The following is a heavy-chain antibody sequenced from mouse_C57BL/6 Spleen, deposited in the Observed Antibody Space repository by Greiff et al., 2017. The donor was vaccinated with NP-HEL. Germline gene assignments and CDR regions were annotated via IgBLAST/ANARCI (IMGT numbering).Heavy chain of an antibody. D-gene: IGHD2-5*01. V-gene: IGHV1-61*01. CDR3: ARGDYYSNYAWFAY. J-gene: IGHJ3*01. Sequence: QVQLQQPGAELVRPGSSVKLSCKASGYTFTSYWMDWVKQRPGQGLEWIGNIYPSDSETHYNQKFKDKATLTVDKSSSTAYMQLSSLTSEDSAVYYCARGDYYSNYAWFAYWGQGTLVTVSA. CDR1: GYTFTSYW. CDR2: IYPSDSET.